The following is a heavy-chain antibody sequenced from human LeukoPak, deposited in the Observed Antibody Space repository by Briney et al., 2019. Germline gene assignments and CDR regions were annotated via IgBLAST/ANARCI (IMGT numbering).Heavy chain of an antibody. CDR1: GGSISSYY. CDR2: IYYSGST. D-gene: IGHD7-27*01. V-gene: IGHV4-59*08. J-gene: IGHJ4*02. CDR3: ARHAPNWGSLGLFDY. Sequence: SQTLSLTCTVSGGSISSYYWSWIRQPPGKGLEWIGYIYYSGSTNYNPSLKSRVTISVDTSKNQFSLKLSSVTAADTAVYYCARHAPNWGSLGLFDYWGQGTLVTVSS.